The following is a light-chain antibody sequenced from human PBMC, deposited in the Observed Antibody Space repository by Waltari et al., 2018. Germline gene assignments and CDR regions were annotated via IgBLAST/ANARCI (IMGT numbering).Light chain of an antibody. CDR3: CSYADSRTYV. CDR2: EAS. J-gene: IGLJ1*01. V-gene: IGLV2-23*01. Sequence: QSALTQPASVSGSPGQSITISCTGPTTDIGSYNLVSWYQHHPGKAPRLMIYEASNRPSGVSNRFSGSKSGNTASLTISGLQAEDEADYYCCSYADSRTYVFGTGTKVTVL. CDR1: TTDIGSYNL.